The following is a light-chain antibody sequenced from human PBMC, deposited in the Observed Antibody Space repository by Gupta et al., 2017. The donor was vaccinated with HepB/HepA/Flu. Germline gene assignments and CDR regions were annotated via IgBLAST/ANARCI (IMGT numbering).Light chain of an antibody. V-gene: IGKV1-39*01. J-gene: IGKJ2*01. CDR3: QETYSAPPFT. CDR2: AAS. CDR1: QSINNY. Sequence: DIQMTQSPSSLSASVGDRVTITCRAGQSINNYLNWYQQKPGEAPKLLIYAASNLQSGVPSRFSGSSSGTDFTLTISGLQPEDFALYYCQETYSAPPFTFGQGTKLEI.